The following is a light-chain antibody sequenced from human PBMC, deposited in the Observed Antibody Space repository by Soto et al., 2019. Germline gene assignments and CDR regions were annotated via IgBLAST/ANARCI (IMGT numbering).Light chain of an antibody. J-gene: IGKJ1*01. Sequence: EIVLTQSPGTLSLSPGERATLSFRASQSVSNNYLAWYQQKPGQAPRLLTYGASNRATGIPDRFSGSGSGTDFTLTISRLEPEDFAVYYCQQYGSSGTLGQGTKWIS. V-gene: IGKV3-20*01. CDR2: GAS. CDR3: QQYGSSGT. CDR1: QSVSNNY.